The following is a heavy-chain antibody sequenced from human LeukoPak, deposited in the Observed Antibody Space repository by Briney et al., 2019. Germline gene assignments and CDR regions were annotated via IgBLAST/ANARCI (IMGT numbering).Heavy chain of an antibody. J-gene: IGHJ4*02. CDR3: ARTPGGSYPDY. CDR2: ISSSGSI. V-gene: IGHV4-39*01. D-gene: IGHD1-26*01. CDR1: GGSISSSSYY. Sequence: PSETLSLTCTVSGGSISSSSYYWGWIRQPPGKGLEWIESISSSGSIYYNPSLKSRVTTSADTSKNQFSLKLSSVTAADTAVYYCARTPGGSYPDYWGQGTLVTVSS.